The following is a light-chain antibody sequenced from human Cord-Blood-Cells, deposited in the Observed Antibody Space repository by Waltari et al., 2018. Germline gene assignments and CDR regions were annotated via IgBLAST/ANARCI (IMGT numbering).Light chain of an antibody. CDR1: QSVLYSSNNKNY. CDR2: WAS. V-gene: IGKV4-1*01. Sequence: DIVMTQSPDSLAVSLGERATIHCKSSQSVLYSSNNKNYLAWYQQKPGQPPKLLIYWASTRESGVPDRFSGSGSGTDFTLTIRSLQAEDVAVYYCQQYYSTPPSFTFGPGTKVDIK. CDR3: QQYYSTPPSFT. J-gene: IGKJ3*01.